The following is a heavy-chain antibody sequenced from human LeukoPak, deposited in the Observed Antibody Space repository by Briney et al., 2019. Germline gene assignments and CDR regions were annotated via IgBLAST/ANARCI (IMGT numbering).Heavy chain of an antibody. V-gene: IGHV1-8*01. Sequence: ASVKVSCKASGYTFTSYDINWVRQATGQGLEWMGWMNPNSGNTGYAQKLQGRVTMTRNTSISTAYMELSSLRSEDTAVYYCARGVKRGYSSSWYRVPYYYYYMDVWGKGTTVTISS. CDR3: ARGVKRGYSSSWYRVPYYYYYMDV. CDR2: MNPNSGNT. CDR1: GYTFTSYD. D-gene: IGHD6-13*01. J-gene: IGHJ6*03.